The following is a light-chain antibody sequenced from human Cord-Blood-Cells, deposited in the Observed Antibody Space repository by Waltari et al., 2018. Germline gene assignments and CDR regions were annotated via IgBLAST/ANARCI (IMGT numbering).Light chain of an antibody. CDR2: AAS. J-gene: IGKJ4*01. CDR3: QQSYSTPRT. CDR1: QSISSY. V-gene: IGKV1-39*01. Sequence: DIKMTTPPSSLSASLGKRATFTCRASQSISSYLNWYQQKPGKAPKLLIYAASSLQSGVPSRFSGSGSGTDFTLTISSLQPEDFATYYCQQSYSTPRTFGGGTKVEIK.